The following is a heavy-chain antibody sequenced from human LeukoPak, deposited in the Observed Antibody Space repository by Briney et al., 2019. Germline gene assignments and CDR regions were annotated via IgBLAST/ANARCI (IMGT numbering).Heavy chain of an antibody. V-gene: IGHV3-21*04. CDR3: AKVDTIGVPRFDY. CDR1: GFTFNTYS. CDR2: IDSSGGYM. D-gene: IGHD3-9*01. Sequence: GGSLRLSCEASGFTFNTYSMNWARQASGKGLEWVSSIDSSGGYMFYADSVKGRFIISRDNAKDSLYLQMNSLRAEDTAVYYRAKVDTIGVPRFDYWGQGTLVTVSS. J-gene: IGHJ4*02.